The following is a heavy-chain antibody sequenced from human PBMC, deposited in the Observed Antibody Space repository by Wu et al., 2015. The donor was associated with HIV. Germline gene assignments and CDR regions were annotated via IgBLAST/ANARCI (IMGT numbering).Heavy chain of an antibody. CDR1: GGTLSSYE. CDR2: LSPLSVGG. CDR3: ARRLTLAGSPFDS. Sequence: QVQLVQSGAEVKKPGSSVKVSCKASGGTLSSYEISWVRQAPGQGLEWMGGLSPLSVGGKYSQRFQGRVTMTMGEGSTTAYMELNSLRPDDTGLYFCARRLTLAGSPFDSWGQGTLVTVSS. V-gene: IGHV1-69*05. J-gene: IGHJ4*02. D-gene: IGHD6-19*01.